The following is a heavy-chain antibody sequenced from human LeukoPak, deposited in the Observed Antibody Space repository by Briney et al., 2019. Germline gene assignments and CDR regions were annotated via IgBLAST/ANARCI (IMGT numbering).Heavy chain of an antibody. CDR3: ARVGYYDSSNYSAYSQH. V-gene: IGHV3-74*01. CDR2: INSDGTDI. Sequence: GGSLRLSCAASGFTFSSYWMHWVRQAPGKGLEWVARINSDGTDISYGDSVKGRFTISRDNAKNTLYLQMNSLRVMDTAVYYCARVGYYDSSNYSAYSQHWGQGTLVTVSS. J-gene: IGHJ1*01. CDR1: GFTFSSYW. D-gene: IGHD3-22*01.